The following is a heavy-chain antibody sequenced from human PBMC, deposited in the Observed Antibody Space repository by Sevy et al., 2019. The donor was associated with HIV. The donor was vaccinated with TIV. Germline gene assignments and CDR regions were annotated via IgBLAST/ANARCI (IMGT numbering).Heavy chain of an antibody. D-gene: IGHD3-22*01. Sequence: ASVKVSCKVSGYTLTELSIHWVRQVPGKGLEWLVTFDPEDGKTIYAQNFQGRVTMTEETSTDTTYMELSSLRSEDTAVYYCASTRDYYDSSGYYFDYWGQGTLVTVSS. V-gene: IGHV1-24*01. CDR2: FDPEDGKT. CDR1: GYTLTELS. CDR3: ASTRDYYDSSGYYFDY. J-gene: IGHJ4*02.